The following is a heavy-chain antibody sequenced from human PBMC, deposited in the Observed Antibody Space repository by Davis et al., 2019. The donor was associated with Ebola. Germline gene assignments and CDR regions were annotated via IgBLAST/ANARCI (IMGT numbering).Heavy chain of an antibody. CDR3: ARHVVVVAATPALGIFDL. Sequence: GESLKISCKVSGYTFTTYWIVWVRQMPGKGLEWMGIIYPGDSDTRYSPSFQGQVTISADKSISTAYLQWSSLKASDTAMYYCARHVVVVAATPALGIFDLWGRGTLVTVSS. CDR1: GYTFTTYW. V-gene: IGHV5-51*01. J-gene: IGHJ2*01. D-gene: IGHD2-15*01. CDR2: IYPGDSDT.